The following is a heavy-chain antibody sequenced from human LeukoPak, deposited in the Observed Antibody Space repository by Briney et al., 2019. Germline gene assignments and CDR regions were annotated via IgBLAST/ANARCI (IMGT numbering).Heavy chain of an antibody. CDR2: IYYSGST. CDR3: ARGPRRSGYYYGGGNWFDP. V-gene: IGHV4-39*01. CDR1: GGSISSSSYY. Sequence: SETLSLTCTVSGGSISSSSYYWGWLRQPPGKGLEWIGSIYYSGSTYYHPSLKSRVTISVDTSKNQFSLKLSSVTAADTAVYYCARGPRRSGYYYGGGNWFDPWGQGTLVTVSS. D-gene: IGHD3-22*01. J-gene: IGHJ5*02.